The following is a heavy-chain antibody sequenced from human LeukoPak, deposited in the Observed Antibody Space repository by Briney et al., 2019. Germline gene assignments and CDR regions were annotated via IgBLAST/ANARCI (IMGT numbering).Heavy chain of an antibody. CDR1: GGSISSGGYS. D-gene: IGHD1-26*01. J-gene: IGHJ3*02. CDR3: ARVEGVSGDAFDI. Sequence: SETLSLTCAVSGGSISSGGYSWSWIRQPPGKGLEWIGYIYHSGSTYYNPSLKSRVTISVDRSKNQFSLKLSSVTAADTAVYYCARVEGVSGDAFDIWGQGTMVTVS. V-gene: IGHV4-30-2*01. CDR2: IYHSGST.